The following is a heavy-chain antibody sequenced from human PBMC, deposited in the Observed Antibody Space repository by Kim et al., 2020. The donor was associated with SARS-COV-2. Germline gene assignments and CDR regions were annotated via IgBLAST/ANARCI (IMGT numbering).Heavy chain of an antibody. CDR2: IYYSGST. J-gene: IGHJ6*02. CDR1: GGSISSSSYY. V-gene: IGHV4-39*07. CDR3: ARDGGDGYKGSVYGMDV. D-gene: IGHD5-12*01. Sequence: SETLSLTCTVSGGSISSSSYYWGWIRQPPGKGLEWIASIYYSGSTYYNLSLKSRVTISVDTSKNQFSLKLSSVTAADTAVYYCARDGGDGYKGSVYGMDVWGQGTTVTVSS.